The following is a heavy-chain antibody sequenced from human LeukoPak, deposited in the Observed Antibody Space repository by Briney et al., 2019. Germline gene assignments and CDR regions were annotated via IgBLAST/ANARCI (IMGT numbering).Heavy chain of an antibody. CDR3: ARNRMKTWFDP. Sequence: ALVKVSCKASGYTFTSYDINWVRQATGQGLEWMGWMNPNSGNTGYAQKFQGRVTITRNTSISTAYMELSSLRSEDTAVYYCARNRMKTWFDPWGQGTLVTVSS. D-gene: IGHD2-8*01. CDR1: GYTFTSYD. V-gene: IGHV1-8*03. CDR2: MNPNSGNT. J-gene: IGHJ5*02.